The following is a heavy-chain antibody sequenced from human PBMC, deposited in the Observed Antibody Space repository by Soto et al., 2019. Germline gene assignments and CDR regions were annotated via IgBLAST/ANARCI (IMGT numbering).Heavy chain of an antibody. V-gene: IGHV3-11*01. CDR2: ISSSGSII. CDR1: GFTFSDYY. Sequence: GSLRLSCAASGFTFSDYYMSWIRQAPGKGLECVSHISSSGSIISYADSVKGRLTISRDNAKNSLYLQMNSLRDEDTAVYYCARGYSGSYSTPYYFDYWGQGTLVTVSS. D-gene: IGHD1-26*01. CDR3: ARGYSGSYSTPYYFDY. J-gene: IGHJ4*02.